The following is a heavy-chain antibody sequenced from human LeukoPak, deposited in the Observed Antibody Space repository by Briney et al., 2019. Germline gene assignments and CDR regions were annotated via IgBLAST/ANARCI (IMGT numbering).Heavy chain of an antibody. V-gene: IGHV1-69*13. CDR3: ASSPPFIAVAGGDYWYFDL. Sequence: SVKVSCKASGGTFSSYAISWVRQAPGQGLEWMGGIIPIFGTANYAQKFQGRVTITADESTSTAYMELSSLGSEDTAVYYCASSPPFIAVAGGDYWYFDLWGRGTLVTVSS. CDR1: GGTFSSYA. J-gene: IGHJ2*01. D-gene: IGHD6-19*01. CDR2: IIPIFGTA.